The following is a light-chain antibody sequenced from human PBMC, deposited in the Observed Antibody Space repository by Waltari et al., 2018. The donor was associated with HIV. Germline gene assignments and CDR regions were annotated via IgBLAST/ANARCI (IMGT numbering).Light chain of an antibody. CDR3: QAWDSGTIV. CDR1: NLAHHY. J-gene: IGLJ3*02. Sequence: SYDLAQPPSVSVSSGQTATVTCSGVNLAHHYVSWYLQRSGQSPVVVIYQDTKRPPGIPERFFGSTSENTATLTIYETQPLDEAHYSCQAWDSGTIVFGGGTNLTVL. CDR2: QDT. V-gene: IGLV3-1*01.